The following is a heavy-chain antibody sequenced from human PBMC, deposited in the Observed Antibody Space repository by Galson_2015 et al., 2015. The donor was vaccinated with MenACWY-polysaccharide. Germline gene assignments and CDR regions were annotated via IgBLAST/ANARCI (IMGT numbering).Heavy chain of an antibody. D-gene: IGHD3-10*01. Sequence: ETLSLTCTVSGGSITNSVYYCAQARQPPGKGLERIASIYYSRNTYYNPSLKSRLTISEDKSKIQFYLRLASVTAADAAVYYCAREYGEVTAHRMDVWGQGTTVIVSS. CDR3: AREYGEVTAHRMDV. V-gene: IGHV4-39*07. CDR1: GGSITNSVYY. CDR2: IYYSRNT. J-gene: IGHJ6*02.